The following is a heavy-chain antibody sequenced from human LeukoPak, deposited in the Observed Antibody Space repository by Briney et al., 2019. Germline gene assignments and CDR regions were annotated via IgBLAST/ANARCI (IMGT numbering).Heavy chain of an antibody. CDR1: GGSFSGYY. J-gene: IGHJ4*02. D-gene: IGHD1-26*01. Sequence: PSETLSLTCAVYGGSFSGYYWSWIRQPPGKGLEWIGEINHSGSTNYNPSLKSRVTISVDTSKNQFSLKLSSVTAADTAVYYCARVRGGSYFAYYFDYWGQGTLVTVSS. CDR3: ARVRGGSYFAYYFDY. CDR2: INHSGST. V-gene: IGHV4-34*01.